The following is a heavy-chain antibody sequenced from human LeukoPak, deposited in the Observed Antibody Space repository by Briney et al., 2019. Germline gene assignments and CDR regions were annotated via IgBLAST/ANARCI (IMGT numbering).Heavy chain of an antibody. CDR1: GGSISSSNW. D-gene: IGHD3-10*01. Sequence: PSETLSLTCAVSGGSISSSNWWSWVRQPPGKGLEWIGEIYHSGSTNYNPSLKSRVTISVDKSKNQFSLKLSSVTAADTAVYYCARSFITMVRGVDHYYFDYWGQGTLVTVSS. CDR2: IYHSGST. J-gene: IGHJ4*02. CDR3: ARSFITMVRGVDHYYFDY. V-gene: IGHV4-4*02.